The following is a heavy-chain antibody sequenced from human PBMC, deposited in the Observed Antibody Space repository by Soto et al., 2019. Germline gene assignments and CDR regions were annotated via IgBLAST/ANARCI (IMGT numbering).Heavy chain of an antibody. CDR2: IIPILGIA. J-gene: IGHJ4*02. CDR1: GGTFSSYT. Sequence: QVQLVQSGAEVKKPGSSVKVSCKSSGGTFSSYTISWVRQAPGQGLEWMGRIIPILGIANYAQKFQGRVTITADKSTSTAYMELSSLRSEDTAVYYCAREEYYYGSGAFFDYWGQGTLVPVSS. CDR3: AREEYYYGSGAFFDY. D-gene: IGHD3-10*01. V-gene: IGHV1-69*08.